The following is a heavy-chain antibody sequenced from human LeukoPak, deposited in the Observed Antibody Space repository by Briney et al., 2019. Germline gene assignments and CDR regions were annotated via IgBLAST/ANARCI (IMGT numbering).Heavy chain of an antibody. D-gene: IGHD5-12*01. V-gene: IGHV1-69*05. CDR3: ASSRGGHGVFDY. Sequence: SVKVSCKASGGTFSSYAISWVRQAPGQGLEWMGGIIPIFGTANYAQKFQGRVTITTDESTSTAYMELSSLRSEDTAVYYCASSRGGHGVFDYWGQGTLVTVSS. CDR1: GGTFSSYA. J-gene: IGHJ4*02. CDR2: IIPIFGTA.